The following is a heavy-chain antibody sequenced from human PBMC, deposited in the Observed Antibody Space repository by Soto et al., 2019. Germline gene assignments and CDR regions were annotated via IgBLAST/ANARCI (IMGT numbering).Heavy chain of an antibody. J-gene: IGHJ4*02. CDR2: IWYDGSNE. Sequence: GGSLRLSCAASGFTFSSYGMHWVRQAPGKGLEWVAVIWYDGSNEYYADSVKGRFTISRDNSKKTLYLQMNSLRAEDTAVYYCARGRGYRYGYCDYWGQGTLVTVSS. D-gene: IGHD5-18*01. CDR3: ARGRGYRYGYCDY. V-gene: IGHV3-33*01. CDR1: GFTFSSYG.